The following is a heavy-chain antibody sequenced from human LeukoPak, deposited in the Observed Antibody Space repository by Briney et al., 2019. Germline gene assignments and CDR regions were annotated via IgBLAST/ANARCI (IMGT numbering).Heavy chain of an antibody. V-gene: IGHV3-7*03. CDR1: GFTFSNYW. Sequence: GRSLRLSCVASGFTFSNYWMTWFRQTPGKGLEWVGNINQDGSEKYYLDSVKGRFTISRDNAKNSLYLQMNSLRAEDTALYYCAKEGRLGMIALDYWGQGTLVTVSS. CDR3: AKEGRLGMIALDY. J-gene: IGHJ4*02. D-gene: IGHD3-16*01. CDR2: INQDGSEK.